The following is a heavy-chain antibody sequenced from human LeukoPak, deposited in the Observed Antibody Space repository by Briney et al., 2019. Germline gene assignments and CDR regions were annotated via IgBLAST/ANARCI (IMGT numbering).Heavy chain of an antibody. CDR2: INHSGST. Sequence: SETLSLTCAVYGGSFSGYYWSWIRQPPGKGLEWIGEINHSGSTNYNPSLKSRVTISVDTSKNQFSLKLSSVTAADTAVYYCADRENYCTNGVCYSDGMDVWGQGTTVTVSS. CDR1: GGSFSGYY. CDR3: ADRENYCTNGVCYSDGMDV. D-gene: IGHD2-8*01. J-gene: IGHJ6*02. V-gene: IGHV4-34*01.